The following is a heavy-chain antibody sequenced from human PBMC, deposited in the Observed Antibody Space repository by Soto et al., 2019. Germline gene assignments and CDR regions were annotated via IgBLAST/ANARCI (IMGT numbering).Heavy chain of an antibody. Sequence: QVQLQESGPGLVKPSGTLSLTCAVSGGSISSSNWWTWVRQPPGKGLEWIGEISRSGTTNYKPSLKSRVIISVDKSKNQFSLKLGSVTAADTAMYYCARDSASSGVFTWGQGTMVTVSS. CDR2: ISRSGTT. CDR3: ARDSASSGVFT. CDR1: GGSISSSNW. V-gene: IGHV4-4*02. D-gene: IGHD6-19*01. J-gene: IGHJ3*01.